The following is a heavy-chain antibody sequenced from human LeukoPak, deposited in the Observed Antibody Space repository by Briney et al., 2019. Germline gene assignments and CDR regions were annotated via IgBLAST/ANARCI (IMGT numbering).Heavy chain of an antibody. Sequence: PGGSLRLSCAASGFTFSTHGMHWVRQAPGKGLEWVAFIRYDGINKYYADPVKGRFTISRDSFKNTLYLQMNSLRPEDTAVYYCARIIGISGTYPTDYWGQGTLVTVSS. J-gene: IGHJ4*02. V-gene: IGHV3-30*02. D-gene: IGHD1-26*01. CDR3: ARIIGISGTYPTDY. CDR1: GFTFSTHG. CDR2: IRYDGINK.